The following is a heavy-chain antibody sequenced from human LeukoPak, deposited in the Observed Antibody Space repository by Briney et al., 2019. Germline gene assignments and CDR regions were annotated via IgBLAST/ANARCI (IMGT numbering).Heavy chain of an antibody. D-gene: IGHD2-15*01. CDR1: GFTFNHAR. J-gene: IGHJ4*02. CDR3: TTCLLAYSFDY. V-gene: IGHV3-15*01. CDR2: IKSKTNGGTT. Sequence: PGGSLRLSCAASGFTFNHARMSWVRQAPGKGLEWVGRIKSKTNGGTTDYAAPVKGRFTISRDDSKNTLYLQINSLKTEDTAVYYCTTCLLAYSFDYWGQGTLVTVSS.